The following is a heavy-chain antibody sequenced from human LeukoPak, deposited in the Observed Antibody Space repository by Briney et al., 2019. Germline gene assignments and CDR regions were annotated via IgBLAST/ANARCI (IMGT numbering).Heavy chain of an antibody. V-gene: IGHV3-49*03. CDR1: GFTFSSYW. D-gene: IGHD1-1*01. J-gene: IGHJ4*02. CDR3: TRDRGAYNLYDY. CDR2: IRSKAYGETA. Sequence: GGSLRLSCAASGFTFSSYWMSWIRQAPGKGLEWVGFIRSKAYGETADYAASVKGRFTISRDDSKAIAYLQMNSLKTEDTAVYHCTRDRGAYNLYDYWGQGTLVTVSS.